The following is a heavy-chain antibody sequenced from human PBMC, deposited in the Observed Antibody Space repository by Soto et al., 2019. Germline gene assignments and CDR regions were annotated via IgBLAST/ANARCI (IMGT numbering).Heavy chain of an antibody. CDR2: IYTKERT. V-gene: IGHV4-4*07. Sequence: NPSETLSLTCTVSGGSITNYYWSWIRQPAGKGLEWIGRIYTKERTNYNLSFRNRVTMSVDTSKNQFSLKLDAVTAADTAVYYCASDDYTDGGHNWFDPWGQGTLVTVSS. CDR1: GGSITNYY. CDR3: ASDDYTDGGHNWFDP. J-gene: IGHJ5*02. D-gene: IGHD3-16*01.